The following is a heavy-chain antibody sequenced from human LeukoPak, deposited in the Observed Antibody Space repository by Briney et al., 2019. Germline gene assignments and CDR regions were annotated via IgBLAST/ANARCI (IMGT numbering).Heavy chain of an antibody. V-gene: IGHV3-21*01. J-gene: IGHJ6*02. CDR3: ARGEYYDILTALYGMDV. CDR1: GFTFSSYS. Sequence: GGSLRLSCAASGFTFSSYSMNWVRQAPGKGLEWVSSISSSSSYIYYADSVKGRFTISRDNAKNSLYLQMNSLRAEDTAVYYCARGEYYDILTALYGMDVWGQGTTVIVSS. D-gene: IGHD3-9*01. CDR2: ISSSSSYI.